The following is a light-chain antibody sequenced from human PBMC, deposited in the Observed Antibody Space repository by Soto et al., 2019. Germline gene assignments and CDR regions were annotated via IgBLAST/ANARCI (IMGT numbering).Light chain of an antibody. V-gene: IGLV1-44*01. J-gene: IGLJ2*01. Sequence: QSVLTQPPSASGTPGQRVTISCSGSSSNTGSNTVNWYQQLPGTAPKLLIYSNNQRPSGVPDRFSGSKSGTSASLAISGLQSEDAADYYCAAWDDSLNGVVFGGGTKLTVL. CDR2: SNN. CDR3: AAWDDSLNGVV. CDR1: SSNTGSNT.